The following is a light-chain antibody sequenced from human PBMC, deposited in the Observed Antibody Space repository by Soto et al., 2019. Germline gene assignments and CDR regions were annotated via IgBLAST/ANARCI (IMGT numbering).Light chain of an antibody. V-gene: IGKV3-20*01. Sequence: EIVLTQSPATLSLSPGERATLSCRASQSVASNYLAWYQKRPGQAPRLLIYAASTRAAGIPDRFTGSGSGTDFTLTTSRLEPEDFAVFCCHQYSRSPIFTFGPGTTVDIK. CDR3: HQYSRSPIFT. CDR2: AAS. CDR1: QSVASNY. J-gene: IGKJ3*01.